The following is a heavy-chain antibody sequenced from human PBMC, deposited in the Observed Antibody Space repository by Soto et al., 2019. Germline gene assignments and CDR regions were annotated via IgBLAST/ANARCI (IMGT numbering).Heavy chain of an antibody. V-gene: IGHV3-30*18. J-gene: IGHJ4*02. D-gene: IGHD6-19*01. CDR2: ISYDGTNK. CDR3: AKSMAVQWLVESFDY. Sequence: QVQLVESGGGAVQPGKSLRLSCAASGFTFSSYGMHWVRQAPGKGLAWVAVISYDGTNKYYADAVKGRFTISRDNSKNTLHLQMNSLRAEDTAVYYCAKSMAVQWLVESFDYWGQGTLVTVSS. CDR1: GFTFSSYG.